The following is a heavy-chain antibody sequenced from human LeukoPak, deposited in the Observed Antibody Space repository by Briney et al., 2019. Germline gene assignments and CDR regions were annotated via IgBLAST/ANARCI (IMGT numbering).Heavy chain of an antibody. J-gene: IGHJ6*02. D-gene: IGHD2-2*01. Sequence: ASVKVSCKASGYTFTSYGISWVRQAPGQGLEWMGWISAYNGNTNYAQKLQGRVTMTTDTSTSTAYMELRSLRSDDTAVYYCARDGFVRSTSALYYGMDVWGQGTTVTVSS. V-gene: IGHV1-18*01. CDR3: ARDGFVRSTSALYYGMDV. CDR1: GYTFTSYG. CDR2: ISAYNGNT.